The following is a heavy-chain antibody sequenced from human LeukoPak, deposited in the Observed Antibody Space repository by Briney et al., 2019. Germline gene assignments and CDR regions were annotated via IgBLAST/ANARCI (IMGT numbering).Heavy chain of an antibody. V-gene: IGHV1-46*01. CDR1: GYTFTNYP. Sequence: ASVKVSCKASGYTFTNYPIHWVRQAPGQGLEWMGMITPSDGSTNYAQKFQGRVTMTRDMSTSTVYMELSSLRSEDTAVYYCARVGGWYRYFFDYWGQGTLLTVSS. J-gene: IGHJ4*02. D-gene: IGHD6-19*01. CDR2: ITPSDGST. CDR3: ARVGGWYRYFFDY.